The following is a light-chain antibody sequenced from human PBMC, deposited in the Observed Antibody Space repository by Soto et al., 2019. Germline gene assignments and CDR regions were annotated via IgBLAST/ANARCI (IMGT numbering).Light chain of an antibody. CDR1: QSVGST. V-gene: IGKV3-11*01. CDR2: DAS. Sequence: EIVLTQSPGTLSLSPGERATLSCRASQSVGSTLAWYQQKPGQAPRLLINDASNRVTGIPARFSGSGSGTDFTLTISSLEPEDFAVYYCQQRSNWITFGQGTRLEIK. J-gene: IGKJ5*01. CDR3: QQRSNWIT.